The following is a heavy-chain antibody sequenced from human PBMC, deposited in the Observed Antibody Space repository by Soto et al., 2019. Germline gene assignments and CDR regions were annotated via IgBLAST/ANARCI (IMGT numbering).Heavy chain of an antibody. CDR2: ISYSGST. CDR3: GIYFDSSGYPPGALDF. CDR1: GGSISSGGYY. Sequence: SEMLSLTCTVSGGSISSGGYYWTWIRQHPGKGLEWIGSISYSGSTYSNPSLKSRVTISIDTSKTQFFLKLTSVTAADTAVYYCGIYFDSSGYPPGALDFWGQGTMVTVSS. V-gene: IGHV4-31*03. D-gene: IGHD3-22*01. J-gene: IGHJ3*01.